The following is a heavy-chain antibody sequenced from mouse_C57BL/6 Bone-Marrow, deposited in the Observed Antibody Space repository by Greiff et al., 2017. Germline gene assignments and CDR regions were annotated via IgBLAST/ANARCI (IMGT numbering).Heavy chain of an antibody. J-gene: IGHJ4*01. Sequence: EVQRVESGGDLVKPGGSLKLSCAASGFTFSSYGMSWVRQTPDKRLEWVATISSGGSYTSYPDSVKGRCTISRDNAKNTLYLQMSSRKSEDTAMYDCSSQELGYAMDYWGQGTSVTVSS. CDR3: SSQELGYAMDY. V-gene: IGHV5-6*01. CDR1: GFTFSSYG. CDR2: ISSGGSYT. D-gene: IGHD3-1*01.